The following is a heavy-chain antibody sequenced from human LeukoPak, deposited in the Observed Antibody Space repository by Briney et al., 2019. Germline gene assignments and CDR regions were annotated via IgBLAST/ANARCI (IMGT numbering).Heavy chain of an antibody. V-gene: IGHV4-39*07. D-gene: IGHD3-10*01. CDR2: IYYSGST. J-gene: IGHJ4*02. CDR3: ARLYGSGSNYLDY. Sequence: SETLSLTCTVSGGSISSSSYYWGWIRQPPGKGLEWIGSIYYSGSTYYNPSLKSRVTISVDTSKNQFSLKLSSVTAADTAIYYCARLYGSGSNYLDYWGQGTLVTVSS. CDR1: GGSISSSSYY.